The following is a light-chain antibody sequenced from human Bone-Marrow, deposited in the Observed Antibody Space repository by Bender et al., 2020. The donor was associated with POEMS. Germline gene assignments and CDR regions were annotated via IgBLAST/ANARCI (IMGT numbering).Light chain of an antibody. CDR1: SSNIGAHA. Sequence: QSVLTQPPSASGTPGQRVTISCSGGSSNIGAHAVNWYQHLPGTAPKLLIYTTNHRPSGVPDRFSGFKSGTSASLAISGLQSEDEADYYCAAWDDRLSGWVFGGGTKLTVL. CDR3: AAWDDRLSGWV. CDR2: TTN. V-gene: IGLV1-44*01. J-gene: IGLJ3*02.